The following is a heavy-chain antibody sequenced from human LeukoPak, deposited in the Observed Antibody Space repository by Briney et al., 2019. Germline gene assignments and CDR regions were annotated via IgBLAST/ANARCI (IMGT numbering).Heavy chain of an antibody. CDR2: ISNNGGYT. V-gene: IGHV3-23*01. J-gene: IGHJ4*02. CDR1: GFTFSSSA. D-gene: IGHD2-15*01. CDR3: AKQLGYCSDGSCYFPY. Sequence: GGSLRLSCAASGFTFSSSAMSWVRQAPGKGLEWVSAISNNGGYTYYADSVQGRFTISRDNSKSTLCLQMNSLRAEDTAVYYCAKQLGYCSDGSCYFPYWGQGALVTVSS.